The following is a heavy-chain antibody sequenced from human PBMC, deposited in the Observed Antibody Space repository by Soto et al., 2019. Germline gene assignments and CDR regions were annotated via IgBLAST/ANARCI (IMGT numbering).Heavy chain of an antibody. V-gene: IGHV4-59*01. J-gene: IGHJ6*02. CDR1: GVSISSYY. CDR3: ARVEMVRPYGMDV. D-gene: IGHD3-10*01. Sequence: SETLSLTCTVSGVSISSYYLSWIRQPPGKGLEWIGYIYYSGSTNYNPSLKSRVTISVDTSKNQFSLKLSSVTAADTAVYYCARVEMVRPYGMDVWGQGTTVTVSS. CDR2: IYYSGST.